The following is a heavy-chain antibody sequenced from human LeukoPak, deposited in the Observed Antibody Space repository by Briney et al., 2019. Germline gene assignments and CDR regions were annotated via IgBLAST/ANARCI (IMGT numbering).Heavy chain of an antibody. CDR3: AKDSVGATYGY. Sequence: GGSLRLSCAASGFTFCSYGMHWVRQAPGKGLEWVAVISYDGSNKYYADSVKGRFTISRDNSKNTLYLQMNSLRAEDTAVYYCAKDSVGATYGYWGQGTLVTVSS. CDR1: GFTFCSYG. J-gene: IGHJ4*02. CDR2: ISYDGSNK. V-gene: IGHV3-30*18. D-gene: IGHD1-26*01.